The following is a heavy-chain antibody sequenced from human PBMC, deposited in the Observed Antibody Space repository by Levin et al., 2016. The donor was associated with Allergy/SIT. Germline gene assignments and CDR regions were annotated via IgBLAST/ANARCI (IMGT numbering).Heavy chain of an antibody. D-gene: IGHD6-19*01. CDR3: LGWFTFDY. V-gene: IGHV3-23*01. CDR1: GFTFSSYP. J-gene: IGHJ4*02. CDR2: ISARSGSS. Sequence: GGSLRLSCAASGFTFSSYPMSWVRQAPGKGLDWVSSISARSGSSYYADSVKGRFTISRDNAKNSLYLQMDSLRVEDTAVYYCLGWFTFDYWGQGILVTVSS.